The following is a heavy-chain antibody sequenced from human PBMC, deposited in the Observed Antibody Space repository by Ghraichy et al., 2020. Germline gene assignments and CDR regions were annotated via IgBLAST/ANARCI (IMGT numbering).Heavy chain of an antibody. D-gene: IGHD4-17*01. V-gene: IGHV3-66*01. Sequence: GGSLRLSCAASGFTVSSNYMSWVRQAPGKGLEWVSVIYSGGSTYYADSVKGRFTISRDNSKNTLYLQMNSLRAEDTAVYYCARGLVYGDYELDYWCQGTLVTVSS. CDR2: IYSGGST. CDR3: ARGLVYGDYELDY. CDR1: GFTVSSNY. J-gene: IGHJ4*02.